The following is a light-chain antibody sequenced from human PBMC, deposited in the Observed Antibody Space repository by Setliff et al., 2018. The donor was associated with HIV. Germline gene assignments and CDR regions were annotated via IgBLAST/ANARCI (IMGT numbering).Light chain of an antibody. CDR3: ISYRRTSTWV. CDR1: SSDIGGYEY. Sequence: SVLTQAASVSGSPGQSITIFCIGTSSDIGGYEYVSWYQQHPGDALRLIIYEVSNRPSGVSNRFSGSKSGNTASLTISGLQAEDEGYYYCISYRRTSTWVFGGGTKVTVL. V-gene: IGLV2-14*01. CDR2: EVS. J-gene: IGLJ3*02.